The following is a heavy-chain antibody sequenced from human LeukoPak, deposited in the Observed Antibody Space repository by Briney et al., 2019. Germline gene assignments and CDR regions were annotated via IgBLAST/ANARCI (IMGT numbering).Heavy chain of an antibody. Sequence: ASVKVSCKASGYTFTRYYIHWVPQAPGQGLEWMGWIYPYSGDTNYAQNFQGRVTMTRDTSISTAYMELSSLKSDDTAVYYCARDRNSGSSLDIWGQGTMLTVSS. CDR2: IYPYSGDT. J-gene: IGHJ3*02. CDR1: GYTFTRYY. V-gene: IGHV1-2*02. CDR3: ARDRNSGSSLDI. D-gene: IGHD6-6*01.